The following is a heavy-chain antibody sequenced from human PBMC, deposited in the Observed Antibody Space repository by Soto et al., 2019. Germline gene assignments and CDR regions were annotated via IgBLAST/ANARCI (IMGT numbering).Heavy chain of an antibody. CDR1: GYRFSTFW. Sequence: PGESLKISCKGSGYRFSTFWIGWVRQMPGKGLEWVAIIYPDQSRAMYSPAFQGQVTISVDKSISTAYLQWNSLRAEDTAVYYCARFSSSWEFDYWGQGTLVTVSS. CDR3: ARFSSSWEFDY. V-gene: IGHV5-51*01. CDR2: IYPDQSRA. D-gene: IGHD6-13*01. J-gene: IGHJ4*02.